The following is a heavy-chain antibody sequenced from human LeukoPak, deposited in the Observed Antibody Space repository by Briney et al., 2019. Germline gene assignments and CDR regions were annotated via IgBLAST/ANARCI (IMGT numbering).Heavy chain of an antibody. CDR3: ARGAAGYSYG. CDR2: IYYSGST. Sequence: PSETLSLTCTVSGGSISSYYWSWIRQPPGKGLEWIGHIYYSGSTNYNPSLKSRVTISIDTSKDQFSLRLTSVTAADTAVYYCARGAAGYSYGWGQGTLVTVSS. V-gene: IGHV4-59*01. CDR1: GGSISSYY. D-gene: IGHD5-18*01. J-gene: IGHJ4*02.